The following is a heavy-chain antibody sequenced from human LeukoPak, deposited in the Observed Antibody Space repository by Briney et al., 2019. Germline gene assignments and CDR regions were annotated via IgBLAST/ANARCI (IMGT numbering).Heavy chain of an antibody. Sequence: PGGSLRLSCAASGFSFRSYWMTWVRQAPGKGLEWVAFIWYDGSNKYYADSVKGRFTISRDNSKNTLYLRMNSLRAEDTAVYYCAKGDRSSTSCSTHYYYYYMDVWGKGTTVTVSS. J-gene: IGHJ6*03. CDR3: AKGDRSSTSCSTHYYYYYMDV. CDR1: GFSFRSYW. V-gene: IGHV3-30*02. D-gene: IGHD2-2*01. CDR2: IWYDGSNK.